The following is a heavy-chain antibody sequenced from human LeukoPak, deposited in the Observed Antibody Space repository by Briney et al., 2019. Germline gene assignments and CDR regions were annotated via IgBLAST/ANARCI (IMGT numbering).Heavy chain of an antibody. D-gene: IGHD6-6*01. V-gene: IGHV3-30*02. CDR1: GFTFSSYG. CDR2: IRYDGSNK. J-gene: IGHJ6*03. CDR3: AKKSAARPRPSYYYYMDV. Sequence: GGSLSLSCAASGFTFSSYGMHWVRQAPGKGLEWVAFIRYDGSNKYYADSVKGRFTISRDNSKNTLYLQMNSLRAEDTAVYYCAKKSAARPRPSYYYYMDVWGKGTTVTVSS.